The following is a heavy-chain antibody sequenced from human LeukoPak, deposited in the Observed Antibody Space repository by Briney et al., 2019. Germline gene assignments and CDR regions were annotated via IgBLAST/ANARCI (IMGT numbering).Heavy chain of an antibody. Sequence: SETLSLTCTVSGGSISSYYWSWIRQPPGKGLEWIGYIYYSGSTNYNPSLKSRVTMSVDTSKSQFSLKLSSVTAADTAVYYCAREDVGYCSGGSCYNWFDPWGQGTLVTVSS. V-gene: IGHV4-59*01. D-gene: IGHD2-15*01. CDR1: GGSISSYY. J-gene: IGHJ5*02. CDR3: AREDVGYCSGGSCYNWFDP. CDR2: IYYSGST.